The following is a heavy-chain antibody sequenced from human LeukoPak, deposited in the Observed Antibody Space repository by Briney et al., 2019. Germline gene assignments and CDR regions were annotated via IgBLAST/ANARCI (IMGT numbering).Heavy chain of an antibody. CDR1: GGTFSSFA. CDR2: ITPIFGTA. D-gene: IGHD4-11*01. V-gene: IGHV1-69*01. CDR3: ARVGYSNSYDY. Sequence: GASVKVSCKASGGTFSSFAFSWVRQAPGQGLEWMGGITPIFGTANYAQKFQDRVTITWDASISTAYMDLSSLRSEDTAVYYCARVGYSNSYDYWGQGTLVTVSS. J-gene: IGHJ4*02.